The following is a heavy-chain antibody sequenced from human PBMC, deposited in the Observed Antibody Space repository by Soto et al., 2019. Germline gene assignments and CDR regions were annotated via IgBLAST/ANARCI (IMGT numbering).Heavy chain of an antibody. CDR2: ISGYNAEI. J-gene: IGHJ5*02. Sequence: QVQLVQSGAEVKEPVASVKVSCKTSGYTFTTYGLSWVRQAPGQGLEWMGWISGYNAEIYYAQKCQGRFTLSKDTATSTVYMELRTLRSDDTAVYYCARDFKCIGHACLDVFDPWGHGPLVIVSS. CDR3: ARDFKCIGHACLDVFDP. V-gene: IGHV1-18*01. D-gene: IGHD2-8*01. CDR1: GYTFTTYG.